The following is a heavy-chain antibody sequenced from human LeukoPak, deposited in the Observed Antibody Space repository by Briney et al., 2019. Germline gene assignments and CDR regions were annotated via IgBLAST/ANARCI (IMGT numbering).Heavy chain of an antibody. V-gene: IGHV3-30*18. D-gene: IGHD4-17*01. CDR2: ISYDGSNK. Sequence: GGSLRLSCAASGFTFSSYGMHWVRQAPGKGLGWVAFISYDGSNKYHADSVKGRFTIYRDNSKNTLYLQMNSLRAEDTAVYYCAKDHYDYGDDHFDYWGQGTLVTVSS. J-gene: IGHJ4*02. CDR3: AKDHYDYGDDHFDY. CDR1: GFTFSSYG.